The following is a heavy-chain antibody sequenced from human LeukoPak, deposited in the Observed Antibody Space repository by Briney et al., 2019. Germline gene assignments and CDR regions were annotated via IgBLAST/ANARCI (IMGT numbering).Heavy chain of an antibody. CDR1: GGSITNARYH. CDR3: AREIVSSVEY. J-gene: IGHJ4*02. CDR2: VYHSGTT. V-gene: IGHV4-39*02. Sequence: SETLSLTCTVSGGSITNARYHWGWIRQPPGKGLEWIGSVYHSGTTYYNPSLRSRLTISVDTSRNQFSLKLSSVTAADTAVYHCAREIVSSVEYWGQGSLVTVSS. D-gene: IGHD2/OR15-2a*01.